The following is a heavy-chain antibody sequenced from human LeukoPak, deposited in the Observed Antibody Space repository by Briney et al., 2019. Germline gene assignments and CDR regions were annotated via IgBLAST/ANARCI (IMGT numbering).Heavy chain of an antibody. Sequence: GESLKISCKGSGYSFTNYWIGWVRQMPGKGLEWMGIIYPGDSDTRYSPSFQGQVTISADRSISTAYLQWSSLKASDIAMYYCARQSGGDPNNFDYWGQGTLVTVSS. D-gene: IGHD4-17*01. CDR1: GYSFTNYW. CDR3: ARQSGGDPNNFDY. V-gene: IGHV5-51*01. CDR2: IYPGDSDT. J-gene: IGHJ4*02.